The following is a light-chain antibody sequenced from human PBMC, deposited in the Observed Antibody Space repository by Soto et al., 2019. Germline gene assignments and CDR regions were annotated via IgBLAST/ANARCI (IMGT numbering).Light chain of an antibody. V-gene: IGLV2-14*03. CDR1: SSDIGAYNY. J-gene: IGLJ2*01. Sequence: QSVLTQPASVSGSPGQSITISCTGTSSDIGAYNYVSWYQQHPGKAPKLMIYDVNIRPSGVSNRFSGSKSGNTASLTISGLQADDEDDYCCTSWATSTTMIFGGGTKLTVL. CDR3: TSWATSTTMI. CDR2: DVN.